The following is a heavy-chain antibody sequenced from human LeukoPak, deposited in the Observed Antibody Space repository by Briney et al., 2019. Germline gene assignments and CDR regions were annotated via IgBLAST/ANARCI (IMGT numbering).Heavy chain of an antibody. CDR1: GFTFSSHW. Sequence: GGSLRLSCAASGFTFSSHWMSWVRQAPGKGLEWVANIWQEGSEKYYVDSVKGRFTISRDNAKNSLYLQMNSLRVEDTAVYYCARGGPSGYFPRDYWGQGTLVTVSS. D-gene: IGHD3-22*01. V-gene: IGHV3-7*04. J-gene: IGHJ4*02. CDR3: ARGGPSGYFPRDY. CDR2: IWQEGSEK.